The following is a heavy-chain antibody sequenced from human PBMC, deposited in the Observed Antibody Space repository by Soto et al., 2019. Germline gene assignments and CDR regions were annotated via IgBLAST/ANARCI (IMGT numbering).Heavy chain of an antibody. CDR3: AKEAPDCRGVSCYDY. CDR1: GFTFSSYT. V-gene: IGHV3-23*01. Sequence: PGGSLRLSCAASGFTFSSYTMTWVRQAPARGLEWVSDISGSGVSTYYGDSVNGRFTISRDNSKNTLYLQMNSLRVEDTAIYYCAKEAPDCRGVSCYDYWGQGTLVTVSS. CDR2: ISGSGVST. J-gene: IGHJ4*02. D-gene: IGHD2-15*01.